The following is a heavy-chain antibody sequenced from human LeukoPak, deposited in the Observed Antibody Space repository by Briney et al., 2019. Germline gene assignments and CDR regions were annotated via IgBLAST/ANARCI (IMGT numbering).Heavy chain of an antibody. D-gene: IGHD4-17*01. CDR2: IYHSGST. CDR1: GGSISSGSYY. CDR3: ARDNSDYGDYAAWFDL. V-gene: IGHV4-39*07. J-gene: IGHJ5*02. Sequence: PSETLSLTCTVSGGSISSGSYYWGWIRQPPGKGLEWIGSIYHSGSTYYNPSPKSRVTISVDTSKNQFSLKLSSVTAADTAVYYCARDNSDYGDYAAWFDLWGQGTLVTVSS.